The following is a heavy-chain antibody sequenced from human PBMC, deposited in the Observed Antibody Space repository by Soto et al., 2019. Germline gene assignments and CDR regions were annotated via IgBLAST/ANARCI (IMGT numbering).Heavy chain of an antibody. D-gene: IGHD1-20*01. CDR1: GFTFSNYW. CDR2: INRDGSTT. Sequence: DVQLVESGGELVQPGGSLRLSCAASGFTFSNYWMHWVRQPPGKGLVWVSRINRDGSTTTYADSVRGRFTISRDNAKNSLYLQMNSLRDEDTAVCYCTLDLTGRQDYWGQGALVTVSS. CDR3: TLDLTGRQDY. J-gene: IGHJ4*01. V-gene: IGHV3-74*01.